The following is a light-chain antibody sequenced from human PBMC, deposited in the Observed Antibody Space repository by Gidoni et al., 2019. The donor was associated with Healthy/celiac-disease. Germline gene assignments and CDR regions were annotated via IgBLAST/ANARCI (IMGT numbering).Light chain of an antibody. CDR3: HHSYSTPWT. Sequence: IQMTPFPSSLSASVGDRVTITCRASQSITNFLNWYQQKPGKAPKVLIYAASSLQSGVPSRFSGSGSGTDFTLTISSLQPEDFATYYCHHSYSTPWTFGQGTKVEVK. J-gene: IGKJ1*01. V-gene: IGKV1-39*01. CDR2: AAS. CDR1: QSITNF.